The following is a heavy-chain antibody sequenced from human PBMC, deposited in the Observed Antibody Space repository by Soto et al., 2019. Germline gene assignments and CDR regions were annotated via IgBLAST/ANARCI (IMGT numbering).Heavy chain of an antibody. V-gene: IGHV4-30-4*01. D-gene: IGHD4-17*01. CDR1: GGSISSGDYY. CDR2: IYYSGST. J-gene: IGHJ6*02. CDR3: ARYGDYGDGMDV. Sequence: QVQLQESGPGLVKPSQTLSLTCTVSGGSISSGDYYWSWIRQPPGKGLEWIGYIYYSGSTYYNPSLTSRXXIXVXXSKNQVSLKLSSVTAADTAVYYCARYGDYGDGMDVWGQGTTVTVSS.